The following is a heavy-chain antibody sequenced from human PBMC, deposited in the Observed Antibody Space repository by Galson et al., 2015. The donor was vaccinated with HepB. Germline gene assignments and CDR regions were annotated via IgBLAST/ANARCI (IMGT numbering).Heavy chain of an antibody. CDR2: IWYDGSNK. D-gene: IGHD6-13*01. J-gene: IGHJ6*02. Sequence: SLRLSCAASGFTFSSYGMHWVRQAPGKGLEWVAVIWYDGSNKYYADSVKGRFTISRDNSKNTLYLQMNSLRAGDTAVYYCARGLRQLVPRDYYYYGMDVWGQGTTVTVSS. CDR3: ARGLRQLVPRDYYYYGMDV. CDR1: GFTFSSYG. V-gene: IGHV3-33*01.